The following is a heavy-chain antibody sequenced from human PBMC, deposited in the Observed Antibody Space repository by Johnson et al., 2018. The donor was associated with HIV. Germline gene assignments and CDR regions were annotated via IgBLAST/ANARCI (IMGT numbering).Heavy chain of an antibody. J-gene: IGHJ3*02. Sequence: QVQLVESGGGLVKPGGSLRLSCAASGFTFSDYYMSWIRQAPGKGLERVSYISSSGRTLDYADSVKGRFTISRDNSKNTLYLQRNSLRVKDTAVYHCARGRRAWALQGFNACDNWGQETMVIVDS. D-gene: IGHD4-11*01. CDR2: ISSSGRTL. V-gene: IGHV3-11*04. CDR3: ARGRRAWALQGFNACDN. CDR1: GFTFSDYY.